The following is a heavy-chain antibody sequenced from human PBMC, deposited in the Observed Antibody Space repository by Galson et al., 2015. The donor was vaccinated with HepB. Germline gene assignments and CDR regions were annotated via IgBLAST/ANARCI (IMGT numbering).Heavy chain of an antibody. CDR2: ISYDGSNK. J-gene: IGHJ4*02. CDR3: ARDKSDILTGDIPGLDY. Sequence: SLRLSCAASGFTFSSYAMHWVRQAPGKGLEWVAVISYDGSNKYYADSVKGRFTISRDNSKNTLYLQMNSLRAEDTAVYYCARDKSDILTGDIPGLDYWGQGTLVTVSS. D-gene: IGHD3-9*01. CDR1: GFTFSSYA. V-gene: IGHV3-30*04.